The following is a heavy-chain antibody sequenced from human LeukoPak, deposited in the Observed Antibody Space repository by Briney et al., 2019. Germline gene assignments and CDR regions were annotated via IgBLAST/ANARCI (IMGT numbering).Heavy chain of an antibody. CDR3: AREGDYGDHNFDY. Sequence: ASVKVSCKASGYTFTGYYMHWVRQAPGQGLEWMGWINPNSGGTNYAQKFQGRVTMTRDTSISTAYMELSRLRSDDTAVYYCAREGDYGDHNFDYRGQGTLVTVSS. CDR2: INPNSGGT. V-gene: IGHV1-2*02. D-gene: IGHD4-17*01. J-gene: IGHJ4*02. CDR1: GYTFTGYY.